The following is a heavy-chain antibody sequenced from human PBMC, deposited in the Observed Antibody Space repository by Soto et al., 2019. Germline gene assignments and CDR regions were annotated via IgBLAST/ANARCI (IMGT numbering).Heavy chain of an antibody. CDR1: GGSISSGGYY. CDR2: IYYSGST. V-gene: IGHV4-31*03. Sequence: QVQLQESGPGLVKPTQTLSLTCTVSGGSISSGGYYWSWIRQHPGKGLEWIGYIYYSGSTYYNPSLKSRVNLSVDTSKNQFSLKLSSVTAADTAVYYCARAQPLRWFDPWGQGTLVTVSS. CDR3: ARAQPLRWFDP. D-gene: IGHD4-17*01. J-gene: IGHJ5*02.